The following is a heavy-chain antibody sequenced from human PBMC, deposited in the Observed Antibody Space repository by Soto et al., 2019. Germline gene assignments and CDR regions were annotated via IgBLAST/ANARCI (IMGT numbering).Heavy chain of an antibody. CDR2: IDPIDSYT. Sequence: EVQLVQSGAEVKKPGESLRISCQGSGNSFTSTWISWVRQTPGQGLEWMGRIDPIDSYTYYSPSFNGHVTITFDKSTTTAYLHWSSLKASDTAMYYCARRSCAGTSCFFDYWGQGTLVAVSA. CDR1: GNSFTSTW. J-gene: IGHJ4*02. D-gene: IGHD1-1*01. CDR3: ARRSCAGTSCFFDY. V-gene: IGHV5-10-1*01.